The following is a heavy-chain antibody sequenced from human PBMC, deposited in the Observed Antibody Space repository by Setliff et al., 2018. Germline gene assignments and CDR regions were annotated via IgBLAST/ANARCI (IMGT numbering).Heavy chain of an antibody. CDR1: GYTFDDYG. CDR3: SRLVRFCTRTACQRLSGGEF. V-gene: IGHV1-18*01. J-gene: IGHJ4*02. D-gene: IGHD2-8*01. CDR2: ISPHTGNT. Sequence: EASVKVSCKTSGYTFDDYGIAWVRQAPGQGLEWMGWISPHTGNTYYTPKLHGRVTLTTDTSARTAYMELRSLSSDDTAVYYCSRLVRFCTRTACQRLSGGEFWGQGTLVTVSS.